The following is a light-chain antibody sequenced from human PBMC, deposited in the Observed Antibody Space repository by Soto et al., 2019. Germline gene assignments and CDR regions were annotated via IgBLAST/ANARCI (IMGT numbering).Light chain of an antibody. CDR2: AAS. J-gene: IGKJ1*01. Sequence: DIQMTQAPSSLSASVGNRVSISCRASQGITNHLAWYQQKPGKAPKVLIYAASTLQPGVPSRFSGSGSGTEFTLTISSLQPDDFATYYCQEYNTYMWTFGQGTKVDI. CDR3: QEYNTYMWT. CDR1: QGITNH. V-gene: IGKV1-27*01.